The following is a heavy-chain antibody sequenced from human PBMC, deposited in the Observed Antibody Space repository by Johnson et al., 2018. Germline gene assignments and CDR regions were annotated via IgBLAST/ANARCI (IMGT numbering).Heavy chain of an antibody. CDR2: ISYDGSNK. CDR1: GFTFSSYG. V-gene: IGHV3-30*03. J-gene: IGHJ1*01. Sequence: QVQLQESGGGVVQPGRSLRLSCAASGFTFSSYGMHWVRQAPGKGLEWVAVISYDGSNKYYADSVKGRFTISRDNSKNTLYLQMNSLIAEDTAVYYCARSQAVQHWGQGTLVTVSS. CDR3: ARSQAVQH.